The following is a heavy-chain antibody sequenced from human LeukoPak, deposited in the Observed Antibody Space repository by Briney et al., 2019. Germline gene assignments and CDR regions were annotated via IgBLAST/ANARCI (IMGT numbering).Heavy chain of an antibody. CDR2: INPNSGGT. CDR1: GYTFTGYF. CDR3: ARVSGSSGFDY. J-gene: IGHJ4*02. V-gene: IGHV1-2*04. D-gene: IGHD6-19*01. Sequence: ASVQVSCKASGYTFTGYFMHWVRQAPAQGLEWMGWINPNSGGTNYAQKFQGWVTMTRDTSISTAYMELSRLRSDDTAVYYCARVSGSSGFDYWGQGTLVTVSS.